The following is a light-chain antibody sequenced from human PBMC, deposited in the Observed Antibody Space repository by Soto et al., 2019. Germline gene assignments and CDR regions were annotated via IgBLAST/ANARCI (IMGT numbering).Light chain of an antibody. CDR1: QSVSSY. V-gene: IGKV3-11*01. Sequence: EIVLTQSPATLSLSPGERATLSCRASQSVSSYLAWYQQKPGQAPRILIYDASNRATGIPARFSGSGSGTDFTLTISSLEPEDFAVYYCQQRSNWITFGQGTRLEIK. J-gene: IGKJ5*01. CDR3: QQRSNWIT. CDR2: DAS.